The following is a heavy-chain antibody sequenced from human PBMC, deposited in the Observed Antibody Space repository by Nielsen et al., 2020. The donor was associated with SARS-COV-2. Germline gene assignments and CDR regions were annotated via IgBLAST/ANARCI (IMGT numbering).Heavy chain of an antibody. CDR3: VTGGQWLVRHPYGMEV. CDR2: ISSDGSEK. D-gene: IGHD6-19*01. V-gene: IGHV3-30*03. Sequence: GGSLRLSCAAAGFTFRNYGMHGVRQTPGKGLEWVAVISSDGSEKYYADSVEGRFTISRDNSNNTLYLHMNSLRVEDTAVYYCVTGGQWLVRHPYGMEVWGQGTTVTVSS. J-gene: IGHJ6*02. CDR1: GFTFRNYG.